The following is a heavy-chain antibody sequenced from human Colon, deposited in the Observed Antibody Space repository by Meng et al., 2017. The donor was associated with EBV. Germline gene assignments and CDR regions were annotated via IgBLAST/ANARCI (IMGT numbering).Heavy chain of an antibody. CDR2: VYFRGNT. J-gene: IGHJ5*02. CDR1: GDSVSRTFDS. Sequence: GPGVLNPSATLSPPCGVLGDSVSRTFDSWGWIRQPPGKGLKWIGSVYFRGNTYYNPSLQSRVTISVDTSKNQFSLKLTSVTAADTAIYYCARRGYTYGNWFDPWGQGTLVTVSS. D-gene: IGHD5-18*01. CDR3: ARRGYTYGNWFDP. V-gene: IGHV4-39*01.